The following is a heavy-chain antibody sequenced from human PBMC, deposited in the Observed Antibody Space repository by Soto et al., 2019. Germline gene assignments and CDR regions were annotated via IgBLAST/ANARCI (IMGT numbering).Heavy chain of an antibody. CDR3: ARIASAVPDY. J-gene: IGHJ4*01. CDR2: IKQDGSEK. CDR1: GFTLSTYW. Sequence: GSLRLSCAASGFTLSTYWMSWVRQSPGKGLEWVANIKQDGSEKYYVDSVKGRFTISRDNANNSLYLQMNSLRAEDTAVYYCARIASAVPDYWGHGTLVTVSS. D-gene: IGHD6-13*01. V-gene: IGHV3-7*01.